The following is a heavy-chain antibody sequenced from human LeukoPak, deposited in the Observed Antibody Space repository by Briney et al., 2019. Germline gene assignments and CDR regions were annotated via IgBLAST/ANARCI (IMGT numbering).Heavy chain of an antibody. D-gene: IGHD3/OR15-3a*01. CDR3: ARKGAGLDAFDL. CDR1: GFTFSNYG. J-gene: IGHJ3*01. Sequence: GGSLRLSCAASGFTFSNYGMSWVRQAPGKGLEWVSSISRSGGSTHYADSVTGRFVISRDTSKNTLHLQMNSLTAGDTAVYYCARKGAGLDAFDLWGQGTVVTVSS. V-gene: IGHV3-23*01. CDR2: ISRSGGST.